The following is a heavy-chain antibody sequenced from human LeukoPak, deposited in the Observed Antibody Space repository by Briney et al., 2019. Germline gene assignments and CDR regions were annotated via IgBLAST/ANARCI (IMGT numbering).Heavy chain of an antibody. CDR2: VSGSGRNT. CDR3: GKDTNPGGMDV. Sequence: GGSLRLSCAGSGFTFSNYAMTWVRQAPGRGLEWVSSVSGSGRNTFYPDSVEGRFTISRDNAKNSLYLQMNSLRAEDTALYYCGKDTNPGGMDVWGQGTTVIVSS. CDR1: GFTFSNYA. V-gene: IGHV3-23*01. D-gene: IGHD1-14*01. J-gene: IGHJ6*02.